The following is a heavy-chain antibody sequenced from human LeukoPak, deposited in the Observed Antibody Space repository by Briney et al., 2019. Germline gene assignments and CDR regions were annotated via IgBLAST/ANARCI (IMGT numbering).Heavy chain of an antibody. Sequence: ASVKVSCKASGYTFTSYYMHWVRQAPGQGLEWMGIINPSGGSTSYAQKFQGRVTVTADESTSTAYMKLSSLRSEDTAVYYCAGEGSAYYDYVWGSYRRSFFDYWGQGTLVTVSS. CDR3: AGEGSAYYDYVWGSYRRSFFDY. CDR2: INPSGGST. CDR1: GYTFTSYY. V-gene: IGHV1-46*01. D-gene: IGHD3-16*02. J-gene: IGHJ4*02.